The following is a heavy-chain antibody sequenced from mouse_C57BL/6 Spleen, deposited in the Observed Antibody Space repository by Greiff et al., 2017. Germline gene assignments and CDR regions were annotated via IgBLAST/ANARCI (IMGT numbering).Heavy chain of an antibody. D-gene: IGHD3-3*01. Sequence: VQLQQSGPGLVAPSQSLSITCTVSGFSLTSYAISWVRQPPGKGLEWLGVIWTGGGTNYNSALKSRLSISKDNSKSQVFLKMNSLQTDDTARDYCARMGQSPPDYFDYWGQGTTLTVSS. CDR3: ARMGQSPPDYFDY. CDR2: IWTGGGT. J-gene: IGHJ2*01. CDR1: GFSLTSYA. V-gene: IGHV2-9-1*01.